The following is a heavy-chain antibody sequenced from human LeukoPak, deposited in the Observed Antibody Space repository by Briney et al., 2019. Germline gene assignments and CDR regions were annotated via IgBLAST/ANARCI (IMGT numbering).Heavy chain of an antibody. CDR1: GFTFSSYS. D-gene: IGHD3-22*01. CDR2: ISSSSSYI. V-gene: IGHV3-21*01. Sequence: GGSLRLSCAASGFTFSSYSMNWVRRAPGKGLEWVSSISSSSSYIYYADSVKGRFTISRDNAKNSLYLQMNSLRAEDTAVYYCASHRRGVVMDAFDIWGQGTMVTVSS. CDR3: ASHRRGVVMDAFDI. J-gene: IGHJ3*02.